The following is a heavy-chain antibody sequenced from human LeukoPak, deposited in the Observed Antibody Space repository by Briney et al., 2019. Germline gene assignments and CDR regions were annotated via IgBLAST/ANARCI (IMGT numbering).Heavy chain of an antibody. V-gene: IGHV4-59*01. CDR3: ARDRRGTTPWIWYFDL. J-gene: IGHJ2*01. D-gene: IGHD3-16*01. CDR2: IYYSGST. Sequence: SETLSLTCTVSGGSISSYYWSWLRQPPGKGLEWIGYIYYSGSTNYNPSLKSRVTISVDTSKNQFSLKLSSGTAADTAVYYCARDRRGTTPWIWYFDLWGRGTLVTVSS. CDR1: GGSISSYY.